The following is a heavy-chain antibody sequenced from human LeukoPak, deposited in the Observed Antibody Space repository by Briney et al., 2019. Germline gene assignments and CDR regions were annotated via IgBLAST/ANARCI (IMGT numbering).Heavy chain of an antibody. CDR1: GYTFTSYY. J-gene: IGHJ4*02. V-gene: IGHV1-46*01. CDR2: INPSGGST. Sequence: GASVKVSCKASGYTFTSYYMHWVRQAPGQGLEWMGIINPSGGSTSYAQKFQGRVTMTRDMSTSTVYMELSSLRSEDTAVYYCARGFLSGSYYGLFDYWGQGTLVTVSS. CDR3: ARGFLSGSYYGLFDY. D-gene: IGHD1-26*01.